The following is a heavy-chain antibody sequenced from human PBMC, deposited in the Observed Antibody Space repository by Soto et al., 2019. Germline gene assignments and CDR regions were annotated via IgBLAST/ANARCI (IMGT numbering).Heavy chain of an antibody. J-gene: IGHJ6*02. D-gene: IGHD6-6*01. CDR1: GFTFTSSA. CDR2: IVVGSGNT. Sequence: SVKVSCKASGFTFTSSAVQWVRQARGQRLEWIGWIVVGSGNTNYAQKFQERVTITRDMSTSTAYMELSSLRSEDTAVYYCAADDSSSSSEFYYYYYGMDVWGQGTTVTVSS. CDR3: AADDSSSSSEFYYYYYGMDV. V-gene: IGHV1-58*01.